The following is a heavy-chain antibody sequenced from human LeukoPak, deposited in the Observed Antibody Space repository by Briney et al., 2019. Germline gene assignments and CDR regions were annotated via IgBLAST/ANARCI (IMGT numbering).Heavy chain of an antibody. CDR3: ARDFSPSYDILTGYFYYYYYMDV. V-gene: IGHV4-34*01. J-gene: IGHJ6*03. Sequence: SETLSLTCAVYGGSFSGYYWSWIRQPPGKGLEWIGEINHSGSTNYNPSLKSRVTISVDTSKNQFSLKLSSVTAADTAVYYCARDFSPSYDILTGYFYYYYYMDVWGKGTTVTISS. CDR2: INHSGST. CDR1: GGSFSGYY. D-gene: IGHD3-9*01.